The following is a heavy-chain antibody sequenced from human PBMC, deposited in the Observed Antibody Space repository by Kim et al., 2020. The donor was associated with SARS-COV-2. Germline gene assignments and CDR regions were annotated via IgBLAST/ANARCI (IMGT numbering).Heavy chain of an antibody. V-gene: IGHV7-4-1*02. Sequence: AQGFTGRFVFSWDTSVSTAYLQISSLRAEDTAVYYCARVYGSGSRRFDPWGQGTLVTVSS. CDR3: ARVYGSGSRRFDP. J-gene: IGHJ5*02. D-gene: IGHD3-10*01.